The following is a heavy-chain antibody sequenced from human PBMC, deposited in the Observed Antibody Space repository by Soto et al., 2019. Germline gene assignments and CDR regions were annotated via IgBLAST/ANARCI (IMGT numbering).Heavy chain of an antibody. D-gene: IGHD2-15*01. CDR3: ARNPRSDIPGLRTIVENCLDP. Sequence: GGSLRLSCAASGFNFGNFGMSWVRQAPGKGLQWVSSITNTGGATYPTDAVKRRFIVSRDDSKNVMFLLMRGLGVDDTALYFCARNPRSDIPGLRTIVENCLDPWGRGSLVTVSS. CDR1: GFNFGNFG. V-gene: IGHV3-23*01. J-gene: IGHJ5*02. CDR2: ITNTGGAT.